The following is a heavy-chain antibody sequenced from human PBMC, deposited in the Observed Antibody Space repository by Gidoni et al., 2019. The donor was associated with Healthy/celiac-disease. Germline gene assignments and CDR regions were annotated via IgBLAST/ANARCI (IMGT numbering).Heavy chain of an antibody. CDR3: ARDADKYDSSGPLHF. J-gene: IGHJ4*02. V-gene: IGHV3-33*01. Sequence: QVQLVESGGGVVQPGRSLRLSCAASGFTFSSYGMHWVRQAPGKGLEWVAVIWYDGSNKYYADSVKGRFTISRDNSKNTLYLQMNSLRAEDTAVYYCARDADKYDSSGPLHFGGQGTLVTVSS. CDR1: GFTFSSYG. CDR2: IWYDGSNK. D-gene: IGHD3-22*01.